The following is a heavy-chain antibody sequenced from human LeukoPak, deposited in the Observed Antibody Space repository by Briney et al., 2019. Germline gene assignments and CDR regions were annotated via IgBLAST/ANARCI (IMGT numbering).Heavy chain of an antibody. D-gene: IGHD2-15*01. Sequence: ASVKVSCKVSGDTLTELSMHWVRQAPGKGLEWMGGFDPEDGETIYAQKFQGRVTMTEDTSTDTAYMELSSLRSEDTAVYYCATRVVVVAADDAFDIWGQGTMVTVSS. V-gene: IGHV1-24*01. J-gene: IGHJ3*02. CDR1: GDTLTELS. CDR2: FDPEDGET. CDR3: ATRVVVVAADDAFDI.